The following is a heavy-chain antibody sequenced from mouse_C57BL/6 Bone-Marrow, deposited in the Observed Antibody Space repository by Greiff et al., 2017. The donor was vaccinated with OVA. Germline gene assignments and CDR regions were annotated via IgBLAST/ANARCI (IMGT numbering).Heavy chain of an antibody. CDR1: GYTFTDYN. Sequence: VQLKQSGPELVKPGASVKMSCKASGYTFTDYNMHWVKQSHGKSLEWIGYINPNNGGTSYNQKFKGKATLTVNKSSSTAYMELRSLTSEDSAVYYCARSRGMGLPSMDYWGQGTSVTVSS. D-gene: IGHD2-2*01. J-gene: IGHJ4*01. V-gene: IGHV1-22*01. CDR3: ARSRGMGLPSMDY. CDR2: INPNNGGT.